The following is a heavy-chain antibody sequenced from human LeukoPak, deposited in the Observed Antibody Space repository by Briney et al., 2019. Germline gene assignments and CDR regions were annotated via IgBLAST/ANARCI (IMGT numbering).Heavy chain of an antibody. CDR2: IRQDGTEK. CDR3: ARPTTVTMVDAFNI. Sequence: GGSLRLSCAASGFTFSPLGMTWVRQAPGKGLEWVANIRQDGTEKYYVDSVKGRFTISRDNAKNSLYLQMNSLRAVDTAVYFCARPTTVTMVDAFNIWGLGTMLTVSS. CDR1: GFTFSPLG. J-gene: IGHJ3*02. D-gene: IGHD4-17*01. V-gene: IGHV3-7*04.